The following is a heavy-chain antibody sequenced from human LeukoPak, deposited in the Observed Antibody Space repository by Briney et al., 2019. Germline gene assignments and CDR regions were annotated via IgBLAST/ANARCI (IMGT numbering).Heavy chain of an antibody. CDR2: IYYSGST. V-gene: IGHV4-59*01. D-gene: IGHD3-3*01. J-gene: IGHJ4*02. CDR3: ARDYEGDFDY. CDR1: GCSISSYY. Sequence: PSETLSLTCTVSGCSISSYYWSWIRQPPGKGLEWIGYIYYSGSTNYNPSLKSRVTISVDTSKNQFSLKLSSVTAADTAVYYCARDYEGDFDYWGQGTLVTVSS.